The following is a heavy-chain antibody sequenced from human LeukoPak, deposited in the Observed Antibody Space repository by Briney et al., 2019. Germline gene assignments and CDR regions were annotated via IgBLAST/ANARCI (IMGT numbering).Heavy chain of an antibody. CDR1: GGSISSGHYY. CDR2: IYYSGST. J-gene: IGHJ4*02. Sequence: SETLSLTCSVSGGSISSGHYYWAWIRQPPGKGLQWIGSIYYSGSTYYNPSLKSRVTISVDTSKNQFSLKLSSVTAADTAVYYCARFRVVPAAIVSDWGQGTLVTVSS. D-gene: IGHD2-2*02. CDR3: ARFRVVPAAIVSD. V-gene: IGHV4-39*07.